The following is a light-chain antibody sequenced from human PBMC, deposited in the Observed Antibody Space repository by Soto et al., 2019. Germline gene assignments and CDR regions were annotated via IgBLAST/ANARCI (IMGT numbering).Light chain of an antibody. V-gene: IGLV2-14*03. CDR3: SSYTTTSTVI. CDR2: DVR. Sequence: QSALSQPASVSGSPGQSITISCTGTSSDVGRYNFVSWYQQHPDKAPKLIVYDVRDRPPGASGRFSGSKSGNTASLTISGLQAEDEADYYWSSYTTTSTVIFGGGTKLTVL. J-gene: IGLJ2*01. CDR1: SSDVGRYNF.